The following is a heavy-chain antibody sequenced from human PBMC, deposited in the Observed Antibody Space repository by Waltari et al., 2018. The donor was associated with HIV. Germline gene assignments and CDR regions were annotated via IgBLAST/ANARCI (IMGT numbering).Heavy chain of an antibody. CDR1: GFIFDDYA. Sequence: EVQLVESGGGLVQPGRSLRLSCAASGFIFDDYAMHWVRQAPGKGLEWVSGISWNSDSIGYADSVKGRFTISRDNAKNSLYLQMHSLRAEDTALYYCAKDMALVAGTGGYFDYWGQGTLVTVSS. V-gene: IGHV3-9*01. CDR2: ISWNSDSI. J-gene: IGHJ4*02. CDR3: AKDMALVAGTGGYFDY. D-gene: IGHD6-19*01.